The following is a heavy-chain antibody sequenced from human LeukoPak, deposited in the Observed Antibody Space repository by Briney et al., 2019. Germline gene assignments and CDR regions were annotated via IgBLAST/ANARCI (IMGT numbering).Heavy chain of an antibody. V-gene: IGHV4-59*12. Sequence: SETLSLTCTVSGGSISSYYWSWIRQPPGEGLEWIGYIYYSGSTNYNPSLKSRVTISVDTPKNQFSLKLSSVTAADTAVYYCARGRATYYYGSGRAYYYYGMDVWGQGTTVTVSS. CDR3: ARGRATYYYGSGRAYYYYGMDV. J-gene: IGHJ6*02. CDR2: IYYSGST. CDR1: GGSISSYY. D-gene: IGHD3-10*01.